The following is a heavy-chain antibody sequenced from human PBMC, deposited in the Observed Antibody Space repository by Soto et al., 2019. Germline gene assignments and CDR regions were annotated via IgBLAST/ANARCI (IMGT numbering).Heavy chain of an antibody. Sequence: GGSLRLSCAASGFTFSTYEMNWVRQAPGKGLQWVSYINRSGDTKHYADSAKGRFTISRDNAKNSLYLQMNSLRAEDTALYYCVSVNGYFESRGQGTLVTVSS. CDR2: INRSGDTK. V-gene: IGHV3-48*03. CDR1: GFTFSTYE. CDR3: VSVNGYFES. J-gene: IGHJ4*02. D-gene: IGHD2-8*01.